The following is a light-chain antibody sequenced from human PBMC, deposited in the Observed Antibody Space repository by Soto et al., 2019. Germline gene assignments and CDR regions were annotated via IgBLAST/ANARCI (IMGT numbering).Light chain of an antibody. Sequence: DIQMTQSPSSLSASVGDRVTITCRASQSISSYLNWYQQKPGKAPKLLIYGASSLQSGVPSRFSGSGSGTDFTLTISSLQPEYFATYYCQQSYSTPHTFGQGTNLEIK. CDR1: QSISSY. J-gene: IGKJ2*01. CDR2: GAS. CDR3: QQSYSTPHT. V-gene: IGKV1-39*01.